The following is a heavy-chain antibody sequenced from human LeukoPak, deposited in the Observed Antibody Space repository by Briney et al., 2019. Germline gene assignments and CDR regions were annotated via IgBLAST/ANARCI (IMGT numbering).Heavy chain of an antibody. CDR3: ARAGPGSGWYFDY. CDR1: GYDFTRVG. Sequence: ASVKVSCKASGYDFTRVGITWVRRTPGQGLEWMGWSSPYNGNTRYARKYQRRVAMNTDTSTTTAYVELRGLRVNDTAVYYCARAGPGSGWYFDYWGQGTLVTVSS. CDR2: SSPYNGNT. V-gene: IGHV1-18*01. D-gene: IGHD6-19*01. J-gene: IGHJ4*02.